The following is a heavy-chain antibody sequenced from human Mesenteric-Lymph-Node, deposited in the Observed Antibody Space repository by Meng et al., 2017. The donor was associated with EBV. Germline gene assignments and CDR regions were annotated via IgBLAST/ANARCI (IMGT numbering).Heavy chain of an antibody. CDR1: GFTLSREAW. V-gene: IGHV3-15*01. Sequence: EVQLVESGGGLVKQGGSLRLSCAASGFTLSREAWMNWVRPAPGMGLEWVGRIKITTDGATTDYAEPVKGRFTISRDDSENTLYLQMDSLETEDTAVYYCTATNFDYWGQGTLVTVSS. J-gene: IGHJ4*02. CDR3: TATNFDY. CDR2: IKITTDGATT.